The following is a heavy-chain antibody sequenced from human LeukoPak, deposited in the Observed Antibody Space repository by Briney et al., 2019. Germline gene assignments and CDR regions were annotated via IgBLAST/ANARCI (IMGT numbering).Heavy chain of an antibody. CDR2: INPSGSST. D-gene: IGHD2-15*01. J-gene: IGHJ4*02. V-gene: IGHV1-46*01. CDR3: AREGYCSGGSCYSFDY. CDR1: GYTFTRYY. Sequence: ASVKVSCKASGYTFTRYYIYWVRQAPGQGLEWMGIINPSGSSTTYAQKFQGRVTMTRDMSTSTVYMELSSLKSEDTAVYYCAREGYCSGGSCYSFDYWGQGTLVTVSS.